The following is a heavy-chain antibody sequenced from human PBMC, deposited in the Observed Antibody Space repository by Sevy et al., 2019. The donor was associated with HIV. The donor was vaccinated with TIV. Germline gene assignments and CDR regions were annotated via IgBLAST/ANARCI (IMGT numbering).Heavy chain of an antibody. CDR2: IYYSGNT. CDR3: ARLVYYDKDY. J-gene: IGHJ4*02. V-gene: IGHV4-39*01. Sequence: SETLSLTCTVSGDSINSSSYYWGWIRQPPGKGLEWIGSIYYSGNTYYNPSLRSRVSLSIDTSKNQFSLKLSSVTAADTAVYYCARLVYYDKDYWGQGTLVTVSS. CDR1: GDSINSSSYY. D-gene: IGHD3-16*01.